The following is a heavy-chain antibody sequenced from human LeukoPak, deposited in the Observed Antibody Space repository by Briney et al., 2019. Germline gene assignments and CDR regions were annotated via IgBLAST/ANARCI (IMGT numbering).Heavy chain of an antibody. CDR3: AKGSASFHVSGASFDS. V-gene: IGHV3-30*02. CDR2: IKHDESRI. CDR1: GFTFSNYG. J-gene: IGHJ4*02. D-gene: IGHD3-10*01. Sequence: GGSLRLSCAASGFTFSNYGMHWVRQAPGKGLEWVAFIKHDESRIHYADSVNGRFSISRDTARNTLYLQMNSLGVEDTAVYYCAKGSASFHVSGASFDSWGRGTLVTVSS.